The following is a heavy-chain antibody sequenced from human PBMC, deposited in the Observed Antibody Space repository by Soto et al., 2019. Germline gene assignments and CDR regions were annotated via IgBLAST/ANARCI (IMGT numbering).Heavy chain of an antibody. V-gene: IGHV3-11*06. Sequence: GGSLRLSCAASGFTFSDYYMSWIRQAPGKGLEWVSYISSSSSYTNYADSVKGRFTISRDNAKNSLYLQMNSLRAEDTAVYYCARHSSLYYYGSGSGYGMDVWGQGTTVTVSS. J-gene: IGHJ6*02. CDR2: ISSSSSYT. CDR3: ARHSSLYYYGSGSGYGMDV. D-gene: IGHD3-10*01. CDR1: GFTFSDYY.